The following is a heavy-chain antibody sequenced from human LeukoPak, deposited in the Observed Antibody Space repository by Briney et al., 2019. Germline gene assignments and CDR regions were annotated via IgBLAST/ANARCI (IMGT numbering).Heavy chain of an antibody. Sequence: ASVKVSCKASGYTFTSYGISWVRQAPGQGLEWMGWITAYNDNTYYAQKLQGRVTMTTDTSTSTAYMELSSLRSEDTAVYYCARSPQYYDILTFYYFDYWGQGTLVTVSS. CDR1: GYTFTSYG. D-gene: IGHD3-9*01. CDR2: ITAYNDNT. CDR3: ARSPQYYDILTFYYFDY. V-gene: IGHV1-18*01. J-gene: IGHJ4*02.